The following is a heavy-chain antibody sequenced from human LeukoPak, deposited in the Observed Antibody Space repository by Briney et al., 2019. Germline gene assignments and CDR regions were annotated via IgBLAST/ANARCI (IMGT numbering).Heavy chain of an antibody. Sequence: SETLSLTCAVYGGSFSGYYWSWIRQPPGKGLEWIGYIYYSGSTNYNPSLKSRVTISVDTSKNQFSLKLSSVTAADTAVYYCARLNYYYYMDVWGKGTTVTVSS. D-gene: IGHD3-16*01. CDR3: ARLNYYYYMDV. CDR2: IYYSGST. J-gene: IGHJ6*03. V-gene: IGHV4-59*01. CDR1: GGSFSGYY.